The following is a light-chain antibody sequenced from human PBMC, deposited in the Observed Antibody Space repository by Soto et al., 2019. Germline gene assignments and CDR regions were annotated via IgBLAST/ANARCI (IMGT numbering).Light chain of an antibody. Sequence: EIVLTQSPGTLSLSPGERATLSCRASQSVSSIYLAWYQHKPGQAPRLLVYGASSRATGIPDRFSGSGSGTDSTLTISSLEPEDFAVYYCHQYRSSPQTFGQGTKVYIK. CDR1: QSVSSIY. V-gene: IGKV3-20*01. CDR3: HQYRSSPQT. J-gene: IGKJ1*01. CDR2: GAS.